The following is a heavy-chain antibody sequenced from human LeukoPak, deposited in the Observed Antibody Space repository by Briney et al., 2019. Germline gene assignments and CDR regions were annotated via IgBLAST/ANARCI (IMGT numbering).Heavy chain of an antibody. V-gene: IGHV3-23*01. Sequence: GGSLRLSCEASGFTFRSYSMSWVRQAPGKGLEWVSAISGGGSAFYADSVKDRFTISRDTSKNTLYLQMNSLSAEDTAVYYCASSLSGSYYYFDYWGQGTLVTVSS. CDR1: GFTFRSYS. D-gene: IGHD1-26*01. J-gene: IGHJ4*02. CDR3: ASSLSGSYYYFDY. CDR2: ISGGGSA.